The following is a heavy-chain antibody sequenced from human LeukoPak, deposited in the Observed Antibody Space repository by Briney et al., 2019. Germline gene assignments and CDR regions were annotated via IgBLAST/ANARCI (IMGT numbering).Heavy chain of an antibody. Sequence: ASVKVSCKASGGTFSSYAISWVRQAPGQGLEWMGGIIPIFGTANYAQKFQGRVTITADESTSTAYMELSSLRSEDTAVYYCARTRSSSSSWYGQFDYWGQGTLVTVS. CDR2: IIPIFGTA. CDR1: GGTFSSYA. J-gene: IGHJ4*02. D-gene: IGHD6-13*01. CDR3: ARTRSSSSSWYGQFDY. V-gene: IGHV1-69*13.